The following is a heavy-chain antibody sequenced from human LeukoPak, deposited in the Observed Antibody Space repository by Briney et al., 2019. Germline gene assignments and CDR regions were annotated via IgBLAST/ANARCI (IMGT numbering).Heavy chain of an antibody. Sequence: SETLSLTCTVSGYSISSGYYWGWIRQPPGKGLEWIGSIYHSGSTYYNPSLKSRVTISVDTSKNQFSLKLSSVTAADTAVYYCARSLVGAGDYWGQGTLVTVSS. J-gene: IGHJ4*02. CDR2: IYHSGST. CDR1: GYSISSGYY. V-gene: IGHV4-38-2*02. CDR3: ARSLVGAGDY. D-gene: IGHD1-26*01.